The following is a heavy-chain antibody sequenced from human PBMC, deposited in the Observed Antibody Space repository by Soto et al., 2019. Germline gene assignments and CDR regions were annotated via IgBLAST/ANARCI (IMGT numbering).Heavy chain of an antibody. V-gene: IGHV5-51*01. D-gene: IGHD3-3*01. CDR2: IYPGDSDT. CDR1: GYSFTSYW. J-gene: IGHJ6*02. CDR3: ARSYYDFWSGYYDFYGMDV. Sequence: PGESLKISCKGSGYSFTSYWIGWVRQMPGKGLEWMGIIYPGDSDTRYSPSFQGQVTISADKSISTAYLQWSSLKASDTAMYYCARSYYDFWSGYYDFYGMDVWGQGTTVTVSS.